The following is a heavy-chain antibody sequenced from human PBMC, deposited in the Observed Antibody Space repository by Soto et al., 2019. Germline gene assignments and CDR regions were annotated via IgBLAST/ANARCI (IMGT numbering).Heavy chain of an antibody. V-gene: IGHV1-69*13. CDR3: AKETLQRVVVPAASGMDV. Sequence: ASVKVSCKASGGTFSSYAISWVRQAPGQGLEWMGGIIPIFGTANYAQKFQGRVTITADESTSTAYMELSSLRSEDTAVYYCAKETLQRVVVPAASGMDVWGQGTTVTVSS. CDR2: IIPIFGTA. D-gene: IGHD2-2*01. CDR1: GGTFSSYA. J-gene: IGHJ6*02.